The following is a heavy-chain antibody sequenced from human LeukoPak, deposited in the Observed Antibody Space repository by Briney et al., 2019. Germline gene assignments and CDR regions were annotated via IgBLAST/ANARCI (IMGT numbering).Heavy chain of an antibody. CDR2: ISAYNGNT. Sequence: GASVKVSCKASGYTFTSYGISWVRQAPGQGLEWMGWISAYNGNTNYAQKLQGRVTMTTDTSTSTAYMELRSLRSDDTAVYYCVRDDSYDSSGYYFDYWGQGTLVTVSS. V-gene: IGHV1-18*01. CDR3: VRDDSYDSSGYYFDY. D-gene: IGHD3-22*01. CDR1: GYTFTSYG. J-gene: IGHJ4*02.